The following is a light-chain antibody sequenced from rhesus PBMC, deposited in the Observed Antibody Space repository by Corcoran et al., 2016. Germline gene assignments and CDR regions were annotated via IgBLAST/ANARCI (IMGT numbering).Light chain of an antibody. Sequence: DIQTTQSPSSLSASAGDRVTITCRASQGINNCLAWYQQKPGKAPKLLIYGASNLEKGVPSRFSGSGSGTDFTLTIRSLQPEVIATYYSQHHDDAPFTFGPGAKLDI. CDR2: GAS. V-gene: IGKV1-69*01. CDR1: QGINNC. J-gene: IGKJ3*01. CDR3: QHHDDAPFT.